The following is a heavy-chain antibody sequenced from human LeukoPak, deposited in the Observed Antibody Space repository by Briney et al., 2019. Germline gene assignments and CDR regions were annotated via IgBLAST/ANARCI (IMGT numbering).Heavy chain of an antibody. CDR2: ISYDGSNK. Sequence: PEGSLRLSCTASGFTFNNYVMSWVRQAPGKGLEWVAVISYDGSNKYYADSVKGRFTISRDNSKNTLYLQMNSLRAEDTAVYYCAKSGLEWLFDYYYGMDVWGQGTTVTVSS. J-gene: IGHJ6*02. CDR3: AKSGLEWLFDYYYGMDV. D-gene: IGHD3-3*01. CDR1: GFTFNNYV. V-gene: IGHV3-30*18.